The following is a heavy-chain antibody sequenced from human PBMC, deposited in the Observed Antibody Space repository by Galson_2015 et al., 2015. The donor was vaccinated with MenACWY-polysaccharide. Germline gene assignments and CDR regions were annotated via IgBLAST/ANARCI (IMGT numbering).Heavy chain of an antibody. V-gene: IGHV3-9*01. CDR2: ISWNSASV. Sequence: SLRICCAASGFTFDDYAMHWVRQAPGKGLEWVSSISWNSASVGYADSVQGRFTISRDNAKNSLYLLMNSLRVEDTALYYCTKALTYGSGSCHRYHGMDVWGQGTTVTVSS. D-gene: IGHD3-10*01. CDR1: GFTFDDYA. CDR3: TKALTYGSGSCHRYHGMDV. J-gene: IGHJ6*02.